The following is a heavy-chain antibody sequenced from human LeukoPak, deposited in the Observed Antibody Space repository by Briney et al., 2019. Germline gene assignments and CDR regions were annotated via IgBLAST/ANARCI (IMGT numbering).Heavy chain of an antibody. V-gene: IGHV3-74*01. J-gene: IGHJ4*02. CDR2: INSDGSST. D-gene: IGHD2-21*01. Sequence: GGSLRLSCAASGFTFSSYWMHWVRQAPGKGLVWVSRINSDGSSTRYADSVKGRFTISRDNAKNTLSLQVDSLRADDTAVYYCASFSLGGDWGQGTLVTVSS. CDR1: GFTFSSYW. CDR3: ASFSLGGD.